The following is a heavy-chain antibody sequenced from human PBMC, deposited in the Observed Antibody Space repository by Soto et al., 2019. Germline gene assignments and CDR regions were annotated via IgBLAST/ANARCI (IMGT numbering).Heavy chain of an antibody. V-gene: IGHV1-46*03. CDR3: ASIRDFWSGYVGDAFDI. D-gene: IGHD3-3*01. CDR2: INPSGGST. Sequence: ASVKVSCTASGYTFTSYYMHWVRQAPGQGLEWMGIINPSGGSTSYAQKLQGRVTMTRDTSTSTVYLELSSLRSEDTAVYYCASIRDFWSGYVGDAFDIWGQGTMVTVSS. CDR1: GYTFTSYY. J-gene: IGHJ3*02.